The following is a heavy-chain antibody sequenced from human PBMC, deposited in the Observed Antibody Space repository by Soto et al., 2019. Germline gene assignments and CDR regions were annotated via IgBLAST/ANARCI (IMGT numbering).Heavy chain of an antibody. CDR1: GYTFTRYG. Sequence: ASVKVSCKASGYTFTRYGISWVRQAPGQGLEWMGWISAYNGNTNYAQKLQSRVTMTTDTSTSTAYMELRSMRSDATAVYYCARAPFDYGDYNTAFDIWGQGTVVTVSS. CDR3: ARAPFDYGDYNTAFDI. CDR2: ISAYNGNT. D-gene: IGHD4-17*01. V-gene: IGHV1-18*01. J-gene: IGHJ3*02.